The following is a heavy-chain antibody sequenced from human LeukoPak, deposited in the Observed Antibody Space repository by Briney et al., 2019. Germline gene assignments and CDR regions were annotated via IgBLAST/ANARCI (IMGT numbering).Heavy chain of an antibody. J-gene: IGHJ3*02. Sequence: SETLSLTCAVYGGSFSGYYWSWIRQPPGKGLEWIGYIYYSGSTNYNPSLKSRVTISVDTSKNQFSLKLSSVTAADTAVYYCARGGATMIAFDTWGQGTMVTVSS. CDR1: GGSFSGYY. D-gene: IGHD1-26*01. V-gene: IGHV4-59*01. CDR2: IYYSGST. CDR3: ARGGATMIAFDT.